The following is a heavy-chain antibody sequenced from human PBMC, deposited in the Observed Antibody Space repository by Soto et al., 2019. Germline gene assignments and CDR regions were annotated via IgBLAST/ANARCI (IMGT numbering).Heavy chain of an antibody. J-gene: IGHJ6*04. V-gene: IGHV3-66*01. Sequence: EMQLVESGGGLVQRGGSLRLSCAASGITVYNNYMSWVRQAPGKGLEWVSVIYSGGSTSYADSVKGRFTISRDGSKNTVYLQMNSLRAEDTAVYYCARDVCVRGRGTTVTVSS. CDR2: IYSGGST. CDR1: GITVYNNY. CDR3: ARDVCV.